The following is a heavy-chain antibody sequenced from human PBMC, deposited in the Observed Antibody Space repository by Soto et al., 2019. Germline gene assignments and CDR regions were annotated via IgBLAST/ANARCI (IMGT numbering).Heavy chain of an antibody. CDR2: IIPIFGTA. V-gene: IGHV1-69*06. J-gene: IGHJ6*02. CDR3: ARGDSTDCSNGVCSFFYNHDMDV. D-gene: IGHD2-8*01. Sequence: SVKVSCKASGGTFSSYAISWVRQAPGQGLEWMGGIIPIFGTANYAQKFQGRVTITADTSISTASMELTRLTSDDTAIYYCARGDSTDCSNGVCSFFYNHDMDVWGQGTTVTVSS. CDR1: GGTFSSYA.